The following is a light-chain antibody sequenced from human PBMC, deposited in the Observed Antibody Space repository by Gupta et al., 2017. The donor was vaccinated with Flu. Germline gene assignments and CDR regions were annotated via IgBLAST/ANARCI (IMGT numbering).Light chain of an antibody. J-gene: IGLJ3*02. CDR3: CSYATSSWV. CDR1: SSDVGRYNL. V-gene: IGLV2-23*01. Sequence: QSALTQPASVSGSPGQSITISCPGTSSDVGRYNLVSWYQQHPGNAPKLMIYEDRKRPSGVSNRFSGSKSGNTASLTISGLQAEDEADYYCCSYATSSWVFGGGTKLTVL. CDR2: EDR.